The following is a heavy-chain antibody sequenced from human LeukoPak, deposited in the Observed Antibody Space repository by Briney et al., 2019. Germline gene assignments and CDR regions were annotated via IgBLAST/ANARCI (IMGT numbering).Heavy chain of an antibody. CDR1: GFTFSSYS. Sequence: GGSLRLSCAASGFTFSSYSMQWVRQTPGKGLEWVGIMSNSGENTFYGEAVKGRFTVSRDNSQNTLYLQMNSLRPEDTAVYYCAKGGASVTRYVDYWGQGTLVTVSS. CDR3: AKGGASVTRYVDY. CDR2: MSNSGENT. D-gene: IGHD4-17*01. J-gene: IGHJ4*02. V-gene: IGHV3-30*18.